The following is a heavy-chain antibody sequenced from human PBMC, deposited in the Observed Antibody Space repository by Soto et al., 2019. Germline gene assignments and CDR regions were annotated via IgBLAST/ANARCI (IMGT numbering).Heavy chain of an antibody. V-gene: IGHV3-23*01. D-gene: IGHD3-22*01. Sequence: EVRLLESGGGLEQPGGSLRLSCVISGFTFDNYDMSWVRQAPGKGLEWVSAISGGGGGTYYADSVRGRFIISRDNSKNTVYLQVNGLRTEDTAVYYCAKDVHYDSSGGLDSWGQGTLVTVSS. CDR1: GFTFDNYD. CDR2: ISGGGGGT. CDR3: AKDVHYDSSGGLDS. J-gene: IGHJ4*02.